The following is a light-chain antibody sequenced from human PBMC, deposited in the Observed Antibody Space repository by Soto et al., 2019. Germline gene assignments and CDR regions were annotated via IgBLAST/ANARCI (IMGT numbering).Light chain of an antibody. J-gene: IGKJ1*01. CDR1: QSISSY. V-gene: IGKV1-39*01. CDR2: AAS. Sequence: DIQMTQSPSELSASVGDSVTINCRASQSISSYLNWYQQKPGKAPKLLIYAASSLQSGVPSRFSGSGSGTDFTLTISCLQSEDFATYYCQQYYSYPKTFGQGTKVDIK. CDR3: QQYYSYPKT.